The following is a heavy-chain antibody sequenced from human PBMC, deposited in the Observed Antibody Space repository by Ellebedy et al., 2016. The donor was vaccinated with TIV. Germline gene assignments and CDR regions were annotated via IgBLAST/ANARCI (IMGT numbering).Heavy chain of an antibody. CDR2: IYSGGST. V-gene: IGHV3-53*01. Sequence: GESLKISCAASEFPVSSNYINWVRQAPGKGLEWVSVIYSGGSTYYADSVKGRFTISRDNSKNTLYLHMKRLRAEDTAVYYCASRSYEYYYYGMDVWGQGTTVTVSS. J-gene: IGHJ6*02. D-gene: IGHD3-16*01. CDR1: EFPVSSNY. CDR3: ASRSYEYYYYGMDV.